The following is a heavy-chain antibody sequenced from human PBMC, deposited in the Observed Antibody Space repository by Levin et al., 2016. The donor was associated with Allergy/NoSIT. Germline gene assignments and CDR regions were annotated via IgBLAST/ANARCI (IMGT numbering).Heavy chain of an antibody. CDR1: GYTFTDFH. V-gene: IGHV1-46*01. CDR3: ARDPIMAGIGDFDY. CDR2: IFASGDKT. J-gene: IGHJ4*02. Sequence: ASVKVSCKTSGYTFTDFHVHWVRQAPGQGLEWMGLIFASGDKTDFAQNFQGRVTMTRDTSTSTVYMELSSLRSEDTAVYFCARDPIMAGIGDFDYWGQGTQVTVSS. D-gene: IGHD2-8*01.